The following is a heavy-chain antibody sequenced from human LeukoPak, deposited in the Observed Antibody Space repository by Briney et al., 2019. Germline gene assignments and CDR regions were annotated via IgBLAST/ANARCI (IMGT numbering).Heavy chain of an antibody. J-gene: IGHJ3*02. Sequence: SETLSLTCTVSGGSISSSSYYWGWIRQPPGKGLEWIGSIYYSGSTYYNPSLKSRVTISVDTSKNQFSLKLSSVTAADTAVYYCATITIFSADAFDIWGQGTMVTVSS. CDR1: GGSISSSSYY. D-gene: IGHD3-9*01. CDR3: ATITIFSADAFDI. V-gene: IGHV4-39*07. CDR2: IYYSGST.